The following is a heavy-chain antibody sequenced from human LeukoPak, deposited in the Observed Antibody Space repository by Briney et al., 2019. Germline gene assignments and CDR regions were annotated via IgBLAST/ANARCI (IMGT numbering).Heavy chain of an antibody. CDR3: AKERITMVRGVTDYYMDV. D-gene: IGHD3-10*01. J-gene: IGHJ6*03. CDR2: ISGSGGST. Sequence: GGSLRLSCAASGFTFSSYAMSWVRQAPGKGLEWVSAISGSGGSTYYADSVKGRFTISRDNSKNTLYLQMNSLRAEDTAVYYCAKERITMVRGVTDYYMDVWGKGTTVTVSS. CDR1: GFTFSSYA. V-gene: IGHV3-23*01.